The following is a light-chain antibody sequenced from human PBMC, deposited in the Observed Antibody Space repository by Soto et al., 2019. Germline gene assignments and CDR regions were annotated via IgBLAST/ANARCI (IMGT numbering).Light chain of an antibody. CDR3: QQYYSTPPT. V-gene: IGKV4-1*01. CDR1: QSVLYSSNNKDY. CDR2: WTS. Sequence: DIVMTQSPDSLAVSLSERATINCKSSQSVLYSSNNKDYLAWYQQKPGQPPKLLIYWTSTRESGVPDRFSGNGSGTDFTLTISSLQAEDVAVYYCQQYYSTPPTFGGGTMVDI. J-gene: IGKJ4*01.